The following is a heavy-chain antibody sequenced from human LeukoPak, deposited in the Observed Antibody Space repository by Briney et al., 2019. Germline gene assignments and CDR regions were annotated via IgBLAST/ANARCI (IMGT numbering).Heavy chain of an antibody. V-gene: IGHV4-4*07. CDR2: MYTSGSI. J-gene: IGHJ4*02. Sequence: PSETLSLTCTVFGGSISSYYWSWIRQPAGKGLEWIGRMYTSGSINYNPSLKSRVTMSVDTSKNQFSLKLSSVTAADTAVYYCARDTGYYFGSGNYLYYFDYWGQGTLVTVSS. CDR3: ARDTGYYFGSGNYLYYFDY. D-gene: IGHD3-10*01. CDR1: GGSISSYY.